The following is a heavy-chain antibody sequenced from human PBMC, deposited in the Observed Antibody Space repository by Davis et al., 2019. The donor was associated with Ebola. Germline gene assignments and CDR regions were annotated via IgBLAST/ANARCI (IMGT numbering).Heavy chain of an antibody. CDR1: GYTFTSYG. CDR3: ARAPLLWFGELLRGSWFDP. CDR2: ISAYNGNT. Sequence: ASVKVSCKASGYTFTSYGISWVRQAPGQGLEWMGWISAYNGNTNYAQKLQGRVTMTTDTSTSTAYMELRSLRSDDTAVYYCARAPLLWFGELLRGSWFDPWGQGTLVTVSS. J-gene: IGHJ5*02. V-gene: IGHV1-18*01. D-gene: IGHD3-10*01.